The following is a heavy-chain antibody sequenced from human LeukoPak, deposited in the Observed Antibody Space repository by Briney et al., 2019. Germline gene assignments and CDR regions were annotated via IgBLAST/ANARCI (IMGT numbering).Heavy chain of an antibody. CDR3: ASSLETYNDY. CDR1: GGSFSGYY. J-gene: IGHJ4*02. V-gene: IGHV4-34*01. Sequence: KPSETLSLTFAVYGGSFSGYYWSWIRQPPGKGLEWIGEINHSGSTNYNPSLKSRVTISVDTSKNQFSLKLSSVTAADTAVYYCASSLETYNDYWGQGTLVTVSS. CDR2: INHSGST. D-gene: IGHD5-24*01.